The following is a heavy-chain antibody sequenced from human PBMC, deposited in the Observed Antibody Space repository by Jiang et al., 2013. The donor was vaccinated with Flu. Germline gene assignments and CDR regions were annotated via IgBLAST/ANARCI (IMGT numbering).Heavy chain of an antibody. Sequence: SLTCAISGDSVSGHNVGWHWLRQSPSRGLEWLGRTYYRSQWFNDYPESVQSRITINPDTSKNQFSLQLNSVTPEDTAVYYCARAMTVSGTYDYWGQGTLVSVSS. J-gene: IGHJ4*02. D-gene: IGHD6-19*01. CDR2: TYYRSQWFN. V-gene: IGHV6-1*01. CDR3: ARAMTVSGTYDY. CDR1: GDSVSGHNVG.